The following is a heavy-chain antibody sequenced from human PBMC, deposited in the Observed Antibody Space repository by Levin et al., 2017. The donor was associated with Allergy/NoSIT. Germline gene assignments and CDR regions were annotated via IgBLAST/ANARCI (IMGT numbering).Heavy chain of an antibody. D-gene: IGHD6-13*01. V-gene: IGHV3-30-3*01. Sequence: LSLTCAASGFRFRNYAMHWVRPAPGKGLDWVAGTSYDGNNKFYADSVQGRFTISRDNSKNTLYLQMNSLRAEDTAVYYCAKDLWENRMAAAGPNDFWGQGTLVTVSS. CDR1: GFRFRNYA. CDR3: AKDLWENRMAAAGPNDF. J-gene: IGHJ4*02. CDR2: TSYDGNNK.